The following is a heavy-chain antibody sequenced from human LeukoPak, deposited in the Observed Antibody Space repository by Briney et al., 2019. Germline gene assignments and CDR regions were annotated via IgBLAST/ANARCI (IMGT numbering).Heavy chain of an antibody. V-gene: IGHV1-69*04. Sequence: GASVKVSCKASGGTFSSYAISWVRQAPGQGLEWMGRIIPILGIANYAQKFQGRVTITADKSTSTAYMELSSLRSEDSAVYYCGRGVDGDPRFDSWGQGTLVIVS. CDR2: IIPILGIA. CDR1: GGTFSSYA. CDR3: GRGVDGDPRFDS. D-gene: IGHD4-17*01. J-gene: IGHJ4*02.